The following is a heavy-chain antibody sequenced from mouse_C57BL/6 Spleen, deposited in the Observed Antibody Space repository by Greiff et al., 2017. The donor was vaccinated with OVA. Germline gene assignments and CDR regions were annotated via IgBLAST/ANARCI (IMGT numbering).Heavy chain of an antibody. CDR1: GFTFSDYY. CDR3: ARNYPGTYAMDY. CDR2: IWSGGST. V-gene: IGHV2-2*01. J-gene: IGHJ4*01. D-gene: IGHD4-1*01. Sequence: VQRVESGGGLVQPGGSLKLSCAASGFTFSDYYMYWVRQSPGKGLEWLGVIWSGGSTDYNAAFISRLIISKDNSKSQVFFKMSSLQADDTAIYYCARNYPGTYAMDYWGQGTSVTVSS.